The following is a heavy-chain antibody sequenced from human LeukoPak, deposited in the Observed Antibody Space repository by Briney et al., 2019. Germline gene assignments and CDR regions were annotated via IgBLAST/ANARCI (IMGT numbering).Heavy chain of an antibody. CDR1: GGSISSSSYY. V-gene: IGHV4-30-2*01. Sequence: SETLSLTCTVSGGSISSSSYYWGWIRQPPGKGLEWIGYIYHSGSTYYNPSLKSRVTISVDRSKNQFSLKLSSVTAADTAVYYCARDSAFGWFDPWGQGTLVTVSS. D-gene: IGHD3-10*01. CDR3: ARDSAFGWFDP. J-gene: IGHJ5*02. CDR2: IYHSGST.